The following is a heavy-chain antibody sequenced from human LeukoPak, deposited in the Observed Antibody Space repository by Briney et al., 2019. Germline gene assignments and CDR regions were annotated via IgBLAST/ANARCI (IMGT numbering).Heavy chain of an antibody. J-gene: IGHJ4*02. V-gene: IGHV1-18*01. Sequence: ASVKVSCKASGYTFTSYGISWVRQAPGQGLEWMGWISAYNGNTNYAQKLQGRVTMTTDTSTSTAYMELRSLRSDDTAVYYRARGDYDFWSYYFDYWGQGTLVTVSS. CDR2: ISAYNGNT. D-gene: IGHD3-3*01. CDR1: GYTFTSYG. CDR3: ARGDYDFWSYYFDY.